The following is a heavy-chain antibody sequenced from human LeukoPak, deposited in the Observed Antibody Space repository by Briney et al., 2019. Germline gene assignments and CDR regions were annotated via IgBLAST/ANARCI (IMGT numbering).Heavy chain of an antibody. J-gene: IGHJ5*02. CDR3: RRGAARYDVWSGCFTRWLDP. D-gene: IGHD3-3*01. CDR1: GGSFSGYY. CDR2: INHSGST. V-gene: IGHV4-34*01. Sequence: PSETLSLTCAVYGGSFSGYYWSWIRQPPRKGLEWIGEINHSGSTNYNPSLKSRVTITVDTSKNPFSLKLSSVTAADTSVYYWRRGAARYDVWSGCFTRWLDPAGQGTLVTVSS.